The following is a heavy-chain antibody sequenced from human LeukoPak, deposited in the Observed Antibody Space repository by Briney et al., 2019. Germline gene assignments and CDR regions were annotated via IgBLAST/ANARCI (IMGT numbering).Heavy chain of an antibody. CDR3: ARGGDLDAFDI. D-gene: IGHD3-16*01. CDR2: MNPNSGNT. J-gene: IGHJ3*02. V-gene: IGHV1-8*01. CDR1: GYTFTSYD. Sequence: ASVKVSFKASGYTFTSYDINWVRQATGQGIEWMGWMNPNSGNTGYAQKFQGRVTITRNTSISTAYMELSSLRSEDTAVYYCARGGDLDAFDIWGQGTMVTVSS.